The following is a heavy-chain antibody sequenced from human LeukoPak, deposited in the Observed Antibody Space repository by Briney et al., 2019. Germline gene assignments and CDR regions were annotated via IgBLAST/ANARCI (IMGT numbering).Heavy chain of an antibody. CDR3: ARFCMVRGVILLYYYGMDV. V-gene: IGHV1-18*01. D-gene: IGHD3-10*01. CDR2: ISAYNGNT. CDR1: GYTFTSYG. Sequence: GASVKVSCKSSGYTFTSYGISWVRQAPGQGLEWMGWISAYNGNTNYAQKLQGRVTMTTDTSTSTAYMELRSLRSDDTAVYYCARFCMVRGVILLYYYGMDVWGQGTTVTVSS. J-gene: IGHJ6*02.